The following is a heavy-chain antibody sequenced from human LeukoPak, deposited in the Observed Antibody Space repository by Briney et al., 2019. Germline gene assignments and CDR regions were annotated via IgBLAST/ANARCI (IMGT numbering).Heavy chain of an antibody. D-gene: IGHD5-18*01. V-gene: IGHV3-21*01. CDR2: ISSSSSYI. CDR3: ARDGVTDFDY. Sequence: GGSLRLSCAASGFTFSSYSMNWVRQAPGKELEWVSSISSSSSYIYYADSVKGRFTISRDNAKNSLYLQMNSLRAEDTAVYYCARDGVTDFDYWGQGTLVTVSS. CDR1: GFTFSSYS. J-gene: IGHJ4*02.